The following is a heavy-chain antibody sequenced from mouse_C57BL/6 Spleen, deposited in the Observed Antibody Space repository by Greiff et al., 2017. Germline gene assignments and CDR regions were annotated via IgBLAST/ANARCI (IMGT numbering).Heavy chain of an antibody. J-gene: IGHJ4*01. Sequence: VQLKQSGPELVKPGASVKISCKASGYSFTGYYMHWVKQSSEKSLEWIGEINPSTGGTSYNQKFKGKATLTVDKSSSTAYMQLKSLTSEDSAVYYCARLLYAMDYWGQGTSVTVSS. CDR1: GYSFTGYY. CDR3: ARLLYAMDY. V-gene: IGHV1-43*01. CDR2: INPSTGGT.